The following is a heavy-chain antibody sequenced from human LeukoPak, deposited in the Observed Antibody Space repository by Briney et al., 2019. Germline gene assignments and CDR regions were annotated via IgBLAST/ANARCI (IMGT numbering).Heavy chain of an antibody. CDR1: GGSLSGYY. V-gene: IGHV4-34*01. D-gene: IGHD6-13*01. Sequence: SETLFLTCAVYGGSLSGYYWSWIRQSPGEGLEWIGEIKHSGSSIYNPSLKSRVTISVDKSKNQFSLKLSSVTAADTAVYYCARDVAAAGADAFDIWGQGTMVTVSS. CDR2: IKHSGSS. CDR3: ARDVAAAGADAFDI. J-gene: IGHJ3*02.